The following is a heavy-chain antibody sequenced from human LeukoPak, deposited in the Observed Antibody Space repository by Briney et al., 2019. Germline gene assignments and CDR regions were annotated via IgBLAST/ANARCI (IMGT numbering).Heavy chain of an antibody. V-gene: IGHV3-30*18. CDR1: GFTLSSHA. J-gene: IGHJ4*02. Sequence: PGRSLRLSCAASGFTLSSHAMHWVRQAPGKGLEWVAVISYDGRNKYYAESVKGRITISRDNSKNTLYLQMNSLRAEDTAVYYCAKDRWHQLVSYPHHYWSQGTLVSVSS. CDR3: AKDRWHQLVSYPHHY. D-gene: IGHD6-13*01. CDR2: ISYDGRNK.